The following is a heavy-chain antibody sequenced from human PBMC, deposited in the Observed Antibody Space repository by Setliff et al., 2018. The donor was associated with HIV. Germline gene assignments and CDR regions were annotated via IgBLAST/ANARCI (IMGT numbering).Heavy chain of an antibody. J-gene: IGHJ4*02. D-gene: IGHD3-22*01. CDR3: ARDYDPSGYFSGY. CDR1: GGSITSGRYY. CDR2: IYTSGSA. V-gene: IGHV4-61*09. Sequence: LSETLSLTCTVSGGSITSGRYYWSWIRQPAGKGLEWIGHIYTSGSANYNPSLKSRVTISLDTSNNQFSLRLSSVTAADTAVYYCARDYDPSGYFSGYWGQGTLVTVSS.